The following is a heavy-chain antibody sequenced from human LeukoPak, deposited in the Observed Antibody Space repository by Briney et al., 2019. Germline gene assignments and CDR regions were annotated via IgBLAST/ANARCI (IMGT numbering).Heavy chain of an antibody. CDR1: GYSFRSYW. Sequence: GESLKISCQGSGYSFRSYWIAWVRQMPGRGLEWMGIIFPGDSDTTYSPSFQGQVSISVDKSINTASLQWSSLKASDTAMYYCVRRGSLAVAGIPDHYYYMDVWGKGTTVTVSS. J-gene: IGHJ6*03. D-gene: IGHD6-19*01. V-gene: IGHV5-51*01. CDR2: IFPGDSDT. CDR3: VRRGSLAVAGIPDHYYYMDV.